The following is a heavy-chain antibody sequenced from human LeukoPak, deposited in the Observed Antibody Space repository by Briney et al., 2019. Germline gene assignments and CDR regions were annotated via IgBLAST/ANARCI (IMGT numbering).Heavy chain of an antibody. D-gene: IGHD6-6*01. CDR1: GFTFSSYS. CDR3: ARDPRGSSSNNWFVP. Sequence: GGSLRLSCAASGFTFSSYSMNWVRQAPGKGLEWVSSISSSSSYIYYADSVKGRFTISRDTAKKSLYLQMISLRAEDTAVYYCARDPRGSSSNNWFVPCGQGTLVTVSS. CDR2: ISSSSSYI. J-gene: IGHJ5*02. V-gene: IGHV3-21*01.